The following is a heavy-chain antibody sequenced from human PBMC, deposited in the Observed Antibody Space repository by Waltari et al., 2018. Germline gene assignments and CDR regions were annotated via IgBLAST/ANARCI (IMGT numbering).Heavy chain of an antibody. CDR3: ARDTIAAAGFDY. CDR2: IYYRGRT. CDR1: GGSIRSGCYF. D-gene: IGHD6-13*01. Sequence: QVQLQESGPGLVKPSQTLSLTCTVSGGSIRSGCYFLRCSRQHPGKGLEWIGYIYYRGRTYYNPSLKSRVTISVDTSKNQFSLKLSSVTAADTAVYYCARDTIAAAGFDYWGQGTLVTVSS. V-gene: IGHV4-31*03. J-gene: IGHJ4*02.